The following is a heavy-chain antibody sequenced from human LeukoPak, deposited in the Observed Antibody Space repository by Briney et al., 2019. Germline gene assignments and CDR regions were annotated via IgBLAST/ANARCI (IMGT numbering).Heavy chain of an antibody. J-gene: IGHJ4*02. Sequence: PGGSLRLSCAASRFTFSSYGMHWVRQAPGKGLEWVAVISYDGSNKYYADSVKGRFTISRDNSKNTLYLQINSLRAEDTAVYYCAKVARVYSSGWYGLDYWGQGTLVTVSS. D-gene: IGHD6-19*01. CDR1: RFTFSSYG. V-gene: IGHV3-30*18. CDR3: AKVARVYSSGWYGLDY. CDR2: ISYDGSNK.